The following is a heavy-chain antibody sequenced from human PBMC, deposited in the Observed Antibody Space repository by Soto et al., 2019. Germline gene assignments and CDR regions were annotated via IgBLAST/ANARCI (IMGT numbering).Heavy chain of an antibody. V-gene: IGHV3-23*01. D-gene: IGHD6-13*01. CDR3: AKEAPLGIAAAGTLYY. Sequence: GGSLRPSCAASGFTFSSYAMSWVRQAPGKGLEWVSAISGSGGSTYYADSVKGRFTISRDNSKNTLYLQMNSLRAEDTAVYYCAKEAPLGIAAAGTLYYWGQGTMVTVYS. CDR1: GFTFSSYA. J-gene: IGHJ4*02. CDR2: ISGSGGST.